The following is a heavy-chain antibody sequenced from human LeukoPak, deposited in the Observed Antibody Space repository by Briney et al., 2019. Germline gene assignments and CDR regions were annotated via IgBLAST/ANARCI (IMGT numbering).Heavy chain of an antibody. Sequence: SETLSLTCAVYGVSFSGYYWSWIRQPPGKGLEWIGEINHSGSTNYNPSLKSRVTISVDTSKNQFSLKLSSVTAADTAVYYCARAIAPPAGPYNWFDPWGQGTLVTVSS. CDR1: GVSFSGYY. D-gene: IGHD6-13*01. CDR3: ARAIAPPAGPYNWFDP. CDR2: INHSGST. J-gene: IGHJ5*02. V-gene: IGHV4-34*01.